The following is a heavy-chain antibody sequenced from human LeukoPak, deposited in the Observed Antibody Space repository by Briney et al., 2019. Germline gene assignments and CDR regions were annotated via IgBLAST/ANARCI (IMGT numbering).Heavy chain of an antibody. V-gene: IGHV4-39*07. Sequence: SETLSLTCTVSGVSISSSSYDWGWVRQPPGKGLEWIGIIYYSGSTYYNPSLKSRVTISVDTSKRQFSLKLSSVTAADTAVYYCARADSGSYLWGQGTLVTVSS. CDR1: GVSISSSSYD. J-gene: IGHJ5*02. CDR3: ARADSGSYL. CDR2: IYYSGST. D-gene: IGHD1-26*01.